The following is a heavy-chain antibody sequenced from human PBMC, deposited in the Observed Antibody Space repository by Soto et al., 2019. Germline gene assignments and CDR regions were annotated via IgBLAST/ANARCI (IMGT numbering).Heavy chain of an antibody. CDR2: IYYSGST. D-gene: IGHD2-21*01. CDR1: GGSISSYY. J-gene: IGHJ6*02. V-gene: IGHV4-59*01. Sequence: SETLSLTCTVSGGSISSYYWSWIRQPPGKGLEWIGYIYYSGSTNYNPSLKSRVTISVDTSKNQFSLKLSSVTAADTAVYYCARDLGEKQPGESGYYYYYGMDVWGQGTTVTVSS. CDR3: ARDLGEKQPGESGYYYYYGMDV.